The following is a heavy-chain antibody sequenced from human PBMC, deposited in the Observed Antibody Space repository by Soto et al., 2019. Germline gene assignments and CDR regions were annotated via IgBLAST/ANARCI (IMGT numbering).Heavy chain of an antibody. CDR2: INHSGST. CDR1: GGSFSGYY. Sequence: SETLSLTCAVDGGSFSGYYWSWIRQPPGKGLEWIGEINHSGSTNYNPSLKSRVTISVDTSKNQFSLKLSSVTAADTAVYYCARFGGGVVVVAATPNWFDPWGQGTLVTSPQ. D-gene: IGHD2-15*01. J-gene: IGHJ5*02. V-gene: IGHV4-34*01. CDR3: ARFGGGVVVVAATPNWFDP.